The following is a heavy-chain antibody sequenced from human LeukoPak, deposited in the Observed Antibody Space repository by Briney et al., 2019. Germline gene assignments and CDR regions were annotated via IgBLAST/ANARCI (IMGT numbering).Heavy chain of an antibody. CDR2: INPNSGGT. Sequence: GASVKVSCKASGYTFTGYYMHWVRQAPGQGLEWMGWINPNSGGTNYAQKFQGRVTMTTDTFTNTAYMDLRSLRSDDTAVYYCARKLYDSSRYGQTYYFDNWGQGTLVTVSS. D-gene: IGHD3-22*01. CDR1: GYTFTGYY. J-gene: IGHJ4*02. CDR3: ARKLYDSSRYGQTYYFDN. V-gene: IGHV1-2*02.